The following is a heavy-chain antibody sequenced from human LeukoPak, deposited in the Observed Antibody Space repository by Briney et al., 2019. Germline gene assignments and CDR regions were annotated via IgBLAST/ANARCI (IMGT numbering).Heavy chain of an antibody. CDR2: IKQDGSEK. Sequence: GGSLRLSCAASGFTFSIYWMSWVRQAPGKGLEWVANIKQDGSEKYYVDSVKGRFTISRDNAKNSLYLQMNSLRAEDTAENYCARGRSYGYSYDYWGQGTLVTVSS. J-gene: IGHJ4*02. CDR3: ARGRSYGYSYDY. CDR1: GFTFSIYW. V-gene: IGHV3-7*03. D-gene: IGHD5-18*01.